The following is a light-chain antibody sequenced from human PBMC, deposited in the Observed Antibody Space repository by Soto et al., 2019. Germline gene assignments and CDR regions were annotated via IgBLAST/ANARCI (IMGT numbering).Light chain of an antibody. V-gene: IGKV1-39*01. J-gene: IGKJ1*01. CDR1: QSISRY. CDR2: AAS. CDR3: QQSYSTPWT. Sequence: DIQMTQSPSSLSASVGDRVTITCRASQSISRYLNWYQHKPGKAPNLLIYAASSFQSGVPSRFSGRGSGLDFTLTISSLQPEDFATYYCQQSYSTPWTFGQGTKVEIK.